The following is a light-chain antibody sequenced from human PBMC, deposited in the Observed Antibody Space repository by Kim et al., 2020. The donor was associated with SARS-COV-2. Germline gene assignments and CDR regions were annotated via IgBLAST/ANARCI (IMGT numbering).Light chain of an antibody. Sequence: GKRDTTSCTRSGGSVASNDVQWYQQRPGSAPTTVIYEDNERPSGVPDRFSGSIDGSSNSASLTISGLKAEDEADYYCQSYDSNNEVFGGGTQLTVL. CDR2: EDN. J-gene: IGLJ3*02. CDR3: QSYDSNNEV. V-gene: IGLV6-57*03. CDR1: GGSVASND.